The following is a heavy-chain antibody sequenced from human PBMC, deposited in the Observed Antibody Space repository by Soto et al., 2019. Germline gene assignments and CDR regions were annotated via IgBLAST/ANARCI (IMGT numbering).Heavy chain of an antibody. D-gene: IGHD3-10*01. Sequence: EVQLVESGGGLVKPGGSLRLSCAASGFTFSSYSMNWVRQAPGKGLEWVSSISSGSSYIYYADSVKGRFTISRDNAKNSLYLQMSGLRAEDTAVYYCARSSGGSGKLWNYYGMDVWGQGTTVTVSS. J-gene: IGHJ6*02. CDR3: ARSSGGSGKLWNYYGMDV. CDR2: ISSGSSYI. CDR1: GFTFSSYS. V-gene: IGHV3-21*06.